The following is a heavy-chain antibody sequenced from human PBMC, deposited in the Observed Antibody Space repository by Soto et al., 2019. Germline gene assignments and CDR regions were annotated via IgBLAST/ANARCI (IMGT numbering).Heavy chain of an antibody. J-gene: IGHJ4*02. V-gene: IGHV4-34*01. Sequence: QVQLQQWGAGLLKPSETLSLTCAVYGGSFSGYYWSWIRQPPGKGLEWIGEINRSGSTNYNPSLNSRVTISVDTSKNQFSLKLTSVTAADTAVYYCARTYSSSWSPFEYWGQGTLVTVSS. CDR3: ARTYSSSWSPFEY. CDR2: INRSGST. D-gene: IGHD6-13*01. CDR1: GGSFSGYY.